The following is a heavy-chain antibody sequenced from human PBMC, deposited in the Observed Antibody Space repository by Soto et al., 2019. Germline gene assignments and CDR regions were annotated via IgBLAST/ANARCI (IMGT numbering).Heavy chain of an antibody. CDR2: ISYTGANS. CDR3: AKHMDDSGYFYVEGADH. J-gene: IGHJ4*02. CDR1: GFTFGRYA. D-gene: IGHD3-22*01. Sequence: VGSLRLSCVASGFTFGRYAMHWVRQPPGRGLEWVAVISYTGANSYYVGSVRGRFTISRDNSKNTLYLQMNSLRAEDTAMYYCAKHMDDSGYFYVEGADHWGQGTLVTVSS. V-gene: IGHV3-30*18.